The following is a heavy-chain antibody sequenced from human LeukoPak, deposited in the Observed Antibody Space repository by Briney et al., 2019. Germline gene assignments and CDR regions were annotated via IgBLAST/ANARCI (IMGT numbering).Heavy chain of an antibody. CDR2: IKQDGSEK. CDR1: GFTFSTYW. D-gene: IGHD6-6*01. J-gene: IGHJ4*02. CDR3: ARGGVGSSSSSSFDY. Sequence: GGPLRLSCAASGFTFSTYWMNWVRQAPGKGLEWVANIKQDGSEKYYVDSVKGRFTISRDNAKNSLYLQMNSLRIEDTAVYYCARGGVGSSSSSSFDYWGQGTLVTVSS. V-gene: IGHV3-7*01.